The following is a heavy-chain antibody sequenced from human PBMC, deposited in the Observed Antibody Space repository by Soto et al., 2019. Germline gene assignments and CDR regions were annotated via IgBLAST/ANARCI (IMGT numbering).Heavy chain of an antibody. CDR1: GGTFSSYA. CDR3: ARDRTAQRITIFGVVTPYYYYGMDV. J-gene: IGHJ6*02. CDR2: IIPIFGTA. D-gene: IGHD3-3*01. V-gene: IGHV1-69*13. Sequence: SVKVSCKASGGTFSSYAISWVRQAPGQGLEWMGGIIPIFGTANYAQKFQGRVTITADESTSTAYMELSSLRSEDTAVYYCARDRTAQRITIFGVVTPYYYYGMDVWGQGTTVTASS.